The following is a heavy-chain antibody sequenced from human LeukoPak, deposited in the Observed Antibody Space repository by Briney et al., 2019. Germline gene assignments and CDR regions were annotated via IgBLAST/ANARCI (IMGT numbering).Heavy chain of an antibody. J-gene: IGHJ3*02. D-gene: IGHD3-10*01. Sequence: GGSLRLSCAASGFTSSSYEMNWVRQAPGKGLEWVSYISSSGSTIYYADSVKGRFTISRDNAKNSLYLQMNSLRAEDTAVYYCARADWLLRFGAFDIWGQGTMVTVSS. CDR2: ISSSGSTI. CDR3: ARADWLLRFGAFDI. CDR1: GFTSSSYE. V-gene: IGHV3-48*03.